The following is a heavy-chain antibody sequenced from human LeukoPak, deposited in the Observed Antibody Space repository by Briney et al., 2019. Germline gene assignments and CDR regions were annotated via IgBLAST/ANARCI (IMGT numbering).Heavy chain of an antibody. CDR3: ARRSIAARGCWFDP. Sequence: GGSLQISCKGSGFRFTSYWIGWVPPVPGKGLEWMGIIYPGKCDTRYRPSCQGQVTISADKSISTAYLQWSSLKASDTAMYYCARRSIAARGCWFDPWGQGTLVTVSS. CDR2: IYPGKCDT. J-gene: IGHJ5*02. CDR1: GFRFTSYW. D-gene: IGHD6-6*01. V-gene: IGHV5-51*01.